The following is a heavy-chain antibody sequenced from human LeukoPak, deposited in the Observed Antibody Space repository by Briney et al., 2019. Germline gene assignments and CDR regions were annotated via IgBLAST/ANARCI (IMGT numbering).Heavy chain of an antibody. J-gene: IGHJ3*02. CDR1: GFTFSGYW. CDR2: INSDGSST. Sequence: GGSLRLSCAASGFTFSGYWMHWVRQAPGKGLVWVSRINSDGSSTSYADSVKGRFTISRDNAKNTLYLQMNSLRAEDTAVYYCAVVVVAATAFDIWGQGTMVTVSS. CDR3: AVVVVAATAFDI. V-gene: IGHV3-74*01. D-gene: IGHD2-15*01.